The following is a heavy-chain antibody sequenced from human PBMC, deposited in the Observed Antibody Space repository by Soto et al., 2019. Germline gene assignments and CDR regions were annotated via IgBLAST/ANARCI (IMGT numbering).Heavy chain of an antibody. Sequence: QITLKESGPTLVKPTQTLTLTCTFSGFSLSTSGVGVGWIRQPPGKALEWLALIYWDDDKRYSPSLKSRLTTAKATXXDXVXXTRTHMHPADTPPYYCAHRRAYCSGGSCYSIWFDPWGQGTLVTVSS. CDR3: AHRRAYCSGGSCYSIWFDP. V-gene: IGHV2-5*02. J-gene: IGHJ5*02. D-gene: IGHD2-15*01. CDR2: IYWDDDK. CDR1: GFSLSTSGVG.